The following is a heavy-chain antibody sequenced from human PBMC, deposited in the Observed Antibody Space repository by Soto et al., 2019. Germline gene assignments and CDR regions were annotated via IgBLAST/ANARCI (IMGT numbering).Heavy chain of an antibody. V-gene: IGHV1-2*02. CDR1: GYAFTGYY. CDR2: INPNSGVT. Sequence: ASVKVSCKASGYAFTGYYMHWVRQAPGQGLEWMGWINPNSGVTNYAQRFQGRVTMTMDTSTSTAYMELTSLRYDDTAVYYCTTVASATIFGAAECGYWGQGTLVTVSS. D-gene: IGHD3-3*01. J-gene: IGHJ4*02. CDR3: TTVASATIFGAAECGY.